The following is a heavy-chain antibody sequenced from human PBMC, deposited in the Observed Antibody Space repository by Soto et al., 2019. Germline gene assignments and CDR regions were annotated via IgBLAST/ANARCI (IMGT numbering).Heavy chain of an antibody. D-gene: IGHD6-13*01. J-gene: IGHJ4*02. Sequence: QVQLVQSGAEVAKPGASVKVSCEARGYTFSRYLIHWVRQAPGQSLEWVGASNTAGGGTTYGQKFQRRVTMTRDTSTNPVYMEVSSLTSEDTAVYFCARRDSNSWSFDFWGQGTLVTVSS. V-gene: IGHV1-46*01. CDR2: SNTAGGGT. CDR1: GYTFSRYL. CDR3: ARRDSNSWSFDF.